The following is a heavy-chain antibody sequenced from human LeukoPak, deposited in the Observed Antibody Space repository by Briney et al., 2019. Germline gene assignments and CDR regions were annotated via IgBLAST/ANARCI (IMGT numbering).Heavy chain of an antibody. D-gene: IGHD6-25*01. V-gene: IGHV4-4*09. CDR2: IYPSGST. J-gene: IGHJ3*02. CDR1: DDSISGYY. CDR3: ARRAAATRAFDI. Sequence: SETLSLTCTVSDDSISGYYYIWIRQPPGKGLEWIAYIYPSGSTKYNPSLKSPDTVSVDTSKNQLSLRLSSVTAADTAVYYCARRAAATRAFDIWGQGTTVTVSS.